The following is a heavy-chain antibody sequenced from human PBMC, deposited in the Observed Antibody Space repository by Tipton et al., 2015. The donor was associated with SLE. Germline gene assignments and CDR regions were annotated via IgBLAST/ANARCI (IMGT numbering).Heavy chain of an antibody. Sequence: SLRLSCAASGFTFNNYGMHWVRQPPGKGLEWVAFIRYDGINKYYADSVKGRFTISRDNSRNTLYLQMNSLTPEDTAVYYCAKGQTATAFWGQGT. CDR2: IRYDGINK. CDR3: AKGQTATAF. J-gene: IGHJ4*02. V-gene: IGHV3-30*02. CDR1: GFTFNNYG. D-gene: IGHD2-15*01.